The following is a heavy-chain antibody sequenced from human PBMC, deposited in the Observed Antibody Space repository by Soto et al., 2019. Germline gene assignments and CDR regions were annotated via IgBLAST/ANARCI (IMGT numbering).Heavy chain of an antibody. CDR3: ARGVSGWSPFDL. V-gene: IGHV1-2*04. Sequence: ASVKVSCKTSGYTFTDYYVHWVRQAPGQGLEWMGWINPNSGVTNYAQKFQGWVTLTRDASVATAYMELNSLKSDDTAVFFCARGVSGWSPFDLWGQGTLVTVSS. J-gene: IGHJ4*02. CDR2: INPNSGVT. D-gene: IGHD6-19*01. CDR1: GYTFTDYY.